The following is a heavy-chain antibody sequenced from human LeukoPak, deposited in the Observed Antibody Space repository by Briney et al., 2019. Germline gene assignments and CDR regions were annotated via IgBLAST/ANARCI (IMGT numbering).Heavy chain of an antibody. CDR3: ARPQTMVRGVSGPDY. J-gene: IGHJ4*02. V-gene: IGHV5-51*01. D-gene: IGHD3-10*01. CDR2: IYPGDSDS. CDR1: GYSFTSYW. Sequence: GESLKISCKGSGYSFTSYWIGWVRQMPGKGLEWVGVIYPGDSDSRYSPSFQGQVTISADKSISTAYLQWSSLKASDTAMYYCARPQTMVRGVSGPDYWGQGTLVTVSS.